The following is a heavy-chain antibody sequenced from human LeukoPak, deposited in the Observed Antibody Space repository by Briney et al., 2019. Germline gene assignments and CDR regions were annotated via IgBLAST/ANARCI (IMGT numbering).Heavy chain of an antibody. CDR1: GGSISSYY. Sequence: SETLSLTCTVSGGSISSYYWSWIRQPPGKGLEWIGSIFHSGSTYFNPSLKSRVTMSVDTSKNQFSLQLPSVTAADTAIYYCARVGAAAGTFDYWGQGTLVTVSS. D-gene: IGHD6-13*01. CDR2: IFHSGST. CDR3: ARVGAAAGTFDY. J-gene: IGHJ4*02. V-gene: IGHV4-59*04.